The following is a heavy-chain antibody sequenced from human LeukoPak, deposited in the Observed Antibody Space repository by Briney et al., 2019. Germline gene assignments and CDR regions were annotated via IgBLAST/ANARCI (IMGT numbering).Heavy chain of an antibody. CDR1: GYTFTSYG. D-gene: IGHD3-22*01. Sequence: ASVKVSCKASGYTFTSYGISWVRQAPGQGLEWVGWISAYNGDTNYAQKLQGRVTMTTDTSTSTAYMELRSLRSDDTAVYYCARDPVMMYYYDSSGYFALDYWGQGTLVTVSS. V-gene: IGHV1-18*01. CDR2: ISAYNGDT. J-gene: IGHJ4*02. CDR3: ARDPVMMYYYDSSGYFALDY.